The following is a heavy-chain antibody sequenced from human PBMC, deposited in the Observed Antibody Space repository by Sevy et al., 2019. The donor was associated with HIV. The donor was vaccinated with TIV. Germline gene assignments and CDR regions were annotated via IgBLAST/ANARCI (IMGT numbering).Heavy chain of an antibody. D-gene: IGHD1-1*01. CDR3: ASYNVGSY. J-gene: IGHJ4*02. CDR2: IYYSWYP. V-gene: IGHV4-30-4*01. Sequence: SETLSLTCTVSGGSISSGNYYWSWIRQPPGKGLEWIGSIYYSWYPDYNPSLKSRATISVDTSKNEFSLSLISVTAADTAMYYCASYNVGSYWGQGTLVTVSS. CDR1: GGSISSGNYY.